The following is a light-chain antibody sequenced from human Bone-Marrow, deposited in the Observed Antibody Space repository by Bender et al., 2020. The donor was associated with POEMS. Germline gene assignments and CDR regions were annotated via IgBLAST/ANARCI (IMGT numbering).Light chain of an antibody. CDR3: QSYDRSLSGYV. CDR1: SSDVGAYNF. CDR2: EAS. J-gene: IGLJ1*01. Sequence: QSALTQPASVSGSPGQSITISCTGTSSDVGAYNFVSWYQQHPGTAPKLIIYEASNRPSGVPDRFSGSKSGTSASLAITGLQAEDEADYYCQSYDRSLSGYVFGTGTKVTVL. V-gene: IGLV2-14*01.